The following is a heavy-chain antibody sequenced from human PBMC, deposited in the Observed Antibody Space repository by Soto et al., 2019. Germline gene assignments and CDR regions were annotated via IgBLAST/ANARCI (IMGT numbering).Heavy chain of an antibody. CDR3: ARDTFGLSY. CDR1: GCTFNHHW. Sequence: EVQLLQSGGGLVQPGGSLRLSCAASGCTFNHHWMHWVRQSPGKGLVWVSRISTDGSDTSYAGSVKGRFTISRDNAKNTVYLQMSSLRAEDTAVYYCARDTFGLSYWGQGTLVTVSS. CDR2: ISTDGSDT. V-gene: IGHV3-74*01. J-gene: IGHJ4*02. D-gene: IGHD3-10*01.